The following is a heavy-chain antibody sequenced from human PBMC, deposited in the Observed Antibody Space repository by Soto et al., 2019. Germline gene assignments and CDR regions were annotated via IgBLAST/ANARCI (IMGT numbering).Heavy chain of an antibody. V-gene: IGHV4-59*08. CDR1: RRSIIAYY. Sequence: SETLSLTCTVSRRSIIAYYWSWIRRPPVYELDLIGYIYYSGSVNYNPSLRSRVTISVDTSKNQFSLNLNSVTAADAVVYYCARHVTMGATTGIFYYGMDVWGQGTTVT. CDR3: ARHVTMGATTGIFYYGMDV. D-gene: IGHD1-26*01. J-gene: IGHJ6*02. CDR2: IYYSGSV.